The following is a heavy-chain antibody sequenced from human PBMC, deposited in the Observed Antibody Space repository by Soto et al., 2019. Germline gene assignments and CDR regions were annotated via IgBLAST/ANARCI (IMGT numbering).Heavy chain of an antibody. CDR3: ARSGSYYPARNWFGP. V-gene: IGHV1-18*01. CDR1: GYTFTSYG. D-gene: IGHD3-10*01. Sequence: QIELVQSGAEMKNPGASVKVSCKASGYTFTSYGISWVRQAPGQGLEWMEWSSGFNDDTNLAQRFQGRITVTKDTSTSTAYMELRSLKSNDTAVYYCARSGSYYPARNWFGPWGQGTLVTVSS. J-gene: IGHJ5*02. CDR2: SSGFNDDT.